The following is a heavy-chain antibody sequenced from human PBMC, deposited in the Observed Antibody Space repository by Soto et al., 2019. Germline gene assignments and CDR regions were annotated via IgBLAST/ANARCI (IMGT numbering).Heavy chain of an antibody. CDR3: ARVEGNYYDSSGYWDPFDI. CDR1: GFTFRTYG. D-gene: IGHD3-22*01. Sequence: PGGSLRLSCAASGFTFRTYGMHWVRQAPGKGLEWVTVVAHDGSITHYADSVKGRFTISRDNAKNTLYLQMSSLRADDTAVYYCARVEGNYYDSSGYWDPFDIRGQGTMVSVSS. CDR2: VAHDGSIT. V-gene: IGHV3-30*03. J-gene: IGHJ3*02.